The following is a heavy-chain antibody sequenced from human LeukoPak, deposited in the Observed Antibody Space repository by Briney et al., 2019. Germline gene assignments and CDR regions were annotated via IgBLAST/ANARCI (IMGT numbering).Heavy chain of an antibody. CDR1: RFTFSSYA. J-gene: IGHJ3*02. D-gene: IGHD6-13*01. CDR2: ISSSGGST. CDR3: AKSDIAASGTGASDI. Sequence: PGGSLRLSCAASRFTFSSYAMSWVRQAPGKGLEWVSGISSSGGSTDYADSVKGRFTISRDNSKNTVYLQMGSLRAEDTAVYYCAKSDIAASGTGASDIWGQGTMVTVSS. V-gene: IGHV3-23*01.